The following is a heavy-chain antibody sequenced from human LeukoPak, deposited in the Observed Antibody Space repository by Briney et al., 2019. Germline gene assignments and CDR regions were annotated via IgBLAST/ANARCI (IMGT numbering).Heavy chain of an antibody. Sequence: SETLSLTCTVSGGSISPYYWSWIRQPPGKALEWIGSVYYTGSTKYDPSLNSRLTISVDTSKNRFALMLTSVTAADTAVYYCARHTYYDTHGFHLGWFDPWGQGSLVTVSS. J-gene: IGHJ5*02. CDR3: ARHTYYDTHGFHLGWFDP. CDR2: VYYTGST. CDR1: GGSISPYY. V-gene: IGHV4-59*08. D-gene: IGHD3-22*01.